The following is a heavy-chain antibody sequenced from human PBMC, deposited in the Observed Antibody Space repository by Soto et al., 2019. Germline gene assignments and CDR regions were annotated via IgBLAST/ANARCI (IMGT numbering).Heavy chain of an antibody. J-gene: IGHJ5*02. D-gene: IGHD3-10*01. CDR2: INHSGST. V-gene: IGHV4-34*01. CDR3: ARARGRRITMVRGAPGGWFDP. Sequence: SETLSLTCAVYGGSFSGYYWSWIRQPPGKGLEWIGEINHSGSTNYNPSLKSRGTISVDTSKTKFSLKLSSVTAADTAVYYCARARGRRITMVRGAPGGWFDPWGQGTLVTVSS. CDR1: GGSFSGYY.